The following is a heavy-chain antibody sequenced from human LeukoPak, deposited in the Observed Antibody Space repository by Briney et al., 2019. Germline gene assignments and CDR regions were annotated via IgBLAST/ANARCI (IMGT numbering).Heavy chain of an antibody. Sequence: GGSLRLSCAASGFTFSSYAMSWVRQAPGKGLEWVSAISGSGGSTYYADSVKGRFTISRDNSKNTLYLQMNSLRAEDTAVYYCAKASHITIFGVVISTYFDYWGQGTLVPSPQ. CDR2: ISGSGGST. V-gene: IGHV3-23*01. D-gene: IGHD3-3*01. J-gene: IGHJ4*02. CDR1: GFTFSSYA. CDR3: AKASHITIFGVVISTYFDY.